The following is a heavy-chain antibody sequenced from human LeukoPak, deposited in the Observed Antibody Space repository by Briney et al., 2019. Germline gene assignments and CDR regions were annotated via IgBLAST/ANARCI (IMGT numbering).Heavy chain of an antibody. V-gene: IGHV1-18*01. J-gene: IGHJ2*01. CDR3: ARDRPYYYDSSGYYYGSRYFDL. CDR2: ISAYNGNT. CDR1: GGTFSSYA. D-gene: IGHD3-22*01. Sequence: ASVKVSCKASGGTFSSYAISWVRQAPGQGLEWMGWISAYNGNTNYAQKLQGRVTMTTDTSTSTAYMELRSLRPDDTAVYYCARDRPYYYDSSGYYYGSRYFDLWGRGTLVTVSS.